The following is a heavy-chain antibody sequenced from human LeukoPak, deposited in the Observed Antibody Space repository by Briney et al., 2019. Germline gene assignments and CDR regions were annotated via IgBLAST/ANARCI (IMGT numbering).Heavy chain of an antibody. J-gene: IGHJ4*02. Sequence: GGSLRLSCAASGFTFSDYYMSWIRQAPGKGLEWVSYISSSSSYANYADSVKGRFTISRDNAKNSLYLQMNSLRAEDTAVYYCARNAAAGTSLDDYWGQGTLVTVSS. CDR1: GFTFSDYY. V-gene: IGHV3-11*03. CDR3: ARNAAAGTSLDDY. D-gene: IGHD6-13*01. CDR2: ISSSSSYA.